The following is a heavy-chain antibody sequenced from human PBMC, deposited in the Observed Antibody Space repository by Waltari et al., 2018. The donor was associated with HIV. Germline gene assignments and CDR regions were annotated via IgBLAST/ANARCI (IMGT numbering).Heavy chain of an antibody. J-gene: IGHJ4*02. CDR3: ARGKGTAVAGFDY. CDR1: GYSISSGYY. V-gene: IGHV4-38-2*01. Sequence: QVQLQESGPGLVKPSETLSLTCAVSGYSISSGYYWAWIRQPPGKGLEWIGSIYHSGGTYYNPSLKSRVTISIDTSKNQFSLTLTSVTAADTAVYYCARGKGTAVAGFDYWGQGTLVTVSS. D-gene: IGHD6-19*01. CDR2: IYHSGGT.